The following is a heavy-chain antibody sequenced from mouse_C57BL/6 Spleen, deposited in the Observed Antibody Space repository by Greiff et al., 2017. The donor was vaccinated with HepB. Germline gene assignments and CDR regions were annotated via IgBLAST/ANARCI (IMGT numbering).Heavy chain of an antibody. Sequence: QVQLQQPGAELVRPGSSVKLSCKASGYTFTSYWMHWVKQRPIQGLEWIGNIDPSDSETHYNQKFKDKATLTVDKSSSTAYMQLSSLTSEDSAVYYCAREGGNYPSFAYWGQGTLVTVSA. CDR2: IDPSDSET. CDR3: AREGGNYPSFAY. J-gene: IGHJ3*01. CDR1: GYTFTSYW. V-gene: IGHV1-52*01. D-gene: IGHD2-1*01.